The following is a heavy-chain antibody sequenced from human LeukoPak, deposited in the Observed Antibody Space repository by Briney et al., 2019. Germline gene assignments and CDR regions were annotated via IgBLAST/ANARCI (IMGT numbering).Heavy chain of an antibody. J-gene: IGHJ4*02. Sequence: SEALSPTCTVSGGSISSYYWSWIRQPPGKGLEWIAYISDIGSINYNPSLKSRVTISLDTSKNQFSLKLSSVTAADTAVYYCAGHHPRNTVDFWGQGTLVTVSS. D-gene: IGHD2/OR15-2a*01. CDR1: GGSISSYY. CDR3: AGHHPRNTVDF. CDR2: ISDIGSI. V-gene: IGHV4-59*08.